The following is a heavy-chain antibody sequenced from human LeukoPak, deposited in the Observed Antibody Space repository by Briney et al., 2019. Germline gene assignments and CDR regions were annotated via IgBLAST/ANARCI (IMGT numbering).Heavy chain of an antibody. V-gene: IGHV4-59*12. CDR3: ARDGATSGSYTEY. J-gene: IGHJ4*02. CDR2: MYYSGST. D-gene: IGHD1-26*01. CDR1: GGSISSYY. Sequence: SETLPLTCTVSGGSISSYYWSWIRQPPGKGLEWIGYMYYSGSTYYNPSLRSRVTISLDPSKNEFSLKLTSVTAADTAVYYCARDGATSGSYTEYWGQGTLVTVSS.